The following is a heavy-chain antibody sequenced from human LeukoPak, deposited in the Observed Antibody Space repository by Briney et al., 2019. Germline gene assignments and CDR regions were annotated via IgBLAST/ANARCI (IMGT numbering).Heavy chain of an antibody. CDR1: GFSLSTSGVG. D-gene: IGHD3-10*01. CDR2: LYWDDDK. CDR3: AHAAVVILAGSEYFDY. V-gene: IGHV2-5*02. J-gene: IGHJ4*02. Sequence: ESGPTLVKPPQTLTLTCTFSGFSLSTSGVGVGWIRQPPGKALEWLALLYWDDDKRYSPSLKSRLTITKDTSKNQVVLTMTNMDPVDTATYYCAHAAVVILAGSEYFDYWGQGTLVTVSS.